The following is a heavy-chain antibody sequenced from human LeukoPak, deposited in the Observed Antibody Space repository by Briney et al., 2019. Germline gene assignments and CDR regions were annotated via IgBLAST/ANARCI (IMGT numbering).Heavy chain of an antibody. CDR3: VGTIASRGSEY. CDR1: GFAVGSNY. J-gene: IGHJ4*02. D-gene: IGHD6-6*01. CDR2: LPPDELGI. V-gene: IGHV3-74*01. Sequence: GGSLRLSCVASGFAVGSNYMSWVRQAPGMGLVWVSRLPPDELGIIYADSVKGRFTVSRDNAKNTVYLQMNNLRVDDTAMYYCVGTIASRGSEYWGQGALVTVSS.